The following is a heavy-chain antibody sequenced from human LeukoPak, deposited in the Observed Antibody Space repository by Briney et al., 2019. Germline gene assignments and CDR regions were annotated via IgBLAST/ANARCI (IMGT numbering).Heavy chain of an antibody. CDR3: ARAARLRDYGSESSHSPGYDF. Sequence: SETLSLTCAVYGGTFSGYYWTWFRQSPGKGLEWIGEINHSGSSNYNPSLKSRVTISVDTSENQFSLKLSSATAADTAVYYCARAARLRDYGSESSHSPGYDFWGQGTLVTVSS. CDR1: GGTFSGYY. D-gene: IGHD3-10*01. J-gene: IGHJ4*02. CDR2: INHSGSS. V-gene: IGHV4-34*01.